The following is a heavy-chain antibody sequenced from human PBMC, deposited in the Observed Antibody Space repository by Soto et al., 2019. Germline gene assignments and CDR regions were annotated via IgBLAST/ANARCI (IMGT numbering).Heavy chain of an antibody. CDR2: IYYSGST. CDR1: GGSISSGGYY. Sequence: LSLTCTVSGGSISSGGYYWSWIRQHPGKGLEWIGYIYYSGSTYYNPSLKSRVTISVDTSKNQFSLKLSSVTAADTAVYYCARDHFGVKGYYYYGMDVWGQGTTVTVSS. V-gene: IGHV4-31*03. J-gene: IGHJ6*02. CDR3: ARDHFGVKGYYYYGMDV. D-gene: IGHD3-3*01.